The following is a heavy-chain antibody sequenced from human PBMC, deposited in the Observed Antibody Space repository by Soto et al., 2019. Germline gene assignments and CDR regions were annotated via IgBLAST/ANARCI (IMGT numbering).Heavy chain of an antibody. J-gene: IGHJ4*02. CDR2: IYYSGST. CDR1: GGSISSGGYY. D-gene: IGHD5-18*01. CDR3: ARCVEGYSYGYVAAAGTLDY. V-gene: IGHV4-31*03. Sequence: SETLSLTCTVSGGSISSGGYYWSWIRQHPGKGLEWIGYIYYSGSTYYNPSLKSRVTISVDTSKNQFSLKLSSVTAADTAVYYCARCVEGYSYGYVAAAGTLDYWGQGTLVTVSS.